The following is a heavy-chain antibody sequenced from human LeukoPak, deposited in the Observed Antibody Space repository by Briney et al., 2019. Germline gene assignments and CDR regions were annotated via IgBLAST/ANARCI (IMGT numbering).Heavy chain of an antibody. CDR1: GFTFSSYS. CDR3: ARDASSSRGY. J-gene: IGHJ4*02. D-gene: IGHD6-6*01. V-gene: IGHV3-21*01. CDR2: ISSSSSYI. Sequence: PGGSLRLSCAASGFTFSSYSMNWVRQAPGKGLEWVSSISSSSSYIYCADSVKGRFTISRDNAKNSLYLQMNSLRAEDTAVYYCARDASSSRGYWGQGTLVTVSS.